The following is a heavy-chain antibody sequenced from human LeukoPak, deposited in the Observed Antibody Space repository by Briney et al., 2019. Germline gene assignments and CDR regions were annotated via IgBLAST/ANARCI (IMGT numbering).Heavy chain of an antibody. CDR3: ARAWGYYDPFGHAFDT. V-gene: IGHV3-66*01. CDR1: GFTVSSNY. J-gene: IGHJ3*02. Sequence: GGSLRLSCAASGFTVSSNYMSWVRQAPGKGLEWVSVIYSGGSTYYADSVKGRFTISRDNSKNTLYLQMNSLRAEDTAVYYCARAWGYYDPFGHAFDTWGQGTMVTVSS. D-gene: IGHD3-3*01. CDR2: IYSGGST.